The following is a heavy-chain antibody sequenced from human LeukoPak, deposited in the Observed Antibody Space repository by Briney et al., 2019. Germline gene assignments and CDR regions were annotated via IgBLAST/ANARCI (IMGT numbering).Heavy chain of an antibody. D-gene: IGHD5-12*01. J-gene: IGHJ4*02. CDR1: GFTFSNYW. CDR3: ASGTLGYSGYDPIPFDY. Sequence: PGGSLRLSCAASGFTFSNYWMHWVRQAPGKGLLWVSRINNDGSTIYYADSVKGRFTISRDNAKNSLYLQMNSLRAEDTAVYYCASGTLGYSGYDPIPFDYWGQGTLVTVSP. V-gene: IGHV3-74*01. CDR2: INNDGSTI.